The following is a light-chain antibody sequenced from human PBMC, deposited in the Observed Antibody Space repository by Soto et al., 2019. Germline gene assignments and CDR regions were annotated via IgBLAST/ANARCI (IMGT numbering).Light chain of an antibody. CDR3: QSYDSNLSSWV. Sequence: QSALTQPPSVSGAPGQRVTISCTGSSSNIGAGYDVHWYQQLPGTAPKLLIYGNSNRPSGVPDRFSGSKSGTSASLAITGLQAEDEADYYCQSYDSNLSSWVFGTGTKLTVL. V-gene: IGLV1-40*01. J-gene: IGLJ1*01. CDR1: SSNIGAGYD. CDR2: GNS.